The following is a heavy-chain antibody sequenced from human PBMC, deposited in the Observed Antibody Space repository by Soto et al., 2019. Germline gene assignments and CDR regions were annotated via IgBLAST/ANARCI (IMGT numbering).Heavy chain of an antibody. CDR3: AHYGSGTYYTLAPYYFDY. CDR2: INAGNGNT. D-gene: IGHD3-10*01. Sequence: GASVKVSCKASGYTFTSYAMHWVRQAPEQRLEWMGWINAGNGNTKYSQKFQGRVTITRDTSASTAYMELSSLRSEDTATYYCAHYGSGTYYTLAPYYFDYWGQGTLVTVSS. V-gene: IGHV1-3*01. CDR1: GYTFTSYA. J-gene: IGHJ4*02.